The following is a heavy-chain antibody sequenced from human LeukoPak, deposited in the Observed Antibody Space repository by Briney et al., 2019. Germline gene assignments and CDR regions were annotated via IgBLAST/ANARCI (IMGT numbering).Heavy chain of an antibody. V-gene: IGHV4-34*01. D-gene: IGHD5-12*01. CDR3: ARVGWSGYNFDY. Sequence: SETLSLTCAVYGGSFSGYYWSWIRQPPGKGLEWIGEINHSGSTNYNPSLKSRVTISVDTSKNQFSLKLSSVTAADTAVYYCARVGWSGYNFDYWGQGTLVTVSS. CDR1: GGSFSGYY. J-gene: IGHJ4*02. CDR2: INHSGST.